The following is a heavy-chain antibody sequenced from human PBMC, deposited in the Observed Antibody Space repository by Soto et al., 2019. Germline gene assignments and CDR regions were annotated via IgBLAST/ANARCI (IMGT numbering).Heavy chain of an antibody. CDR2: IRSKANNYAT. J-gene: IGHJ4*02. D-gene: IGHD2-21*02. CDR3: AKQIYGGNS. Sequence: HPGGSLRLSCATSGFTFSASAMHWVRQVSGNGLEWIARIRSKANNYATTYAPSVKGRFTISRDDSENTVYLQMNSLKTEDTAIYYCAKQIYGGNSWGQGTLVTVSS. CDR1: GFTFSASA. V-gene: IGHV3-73*01.